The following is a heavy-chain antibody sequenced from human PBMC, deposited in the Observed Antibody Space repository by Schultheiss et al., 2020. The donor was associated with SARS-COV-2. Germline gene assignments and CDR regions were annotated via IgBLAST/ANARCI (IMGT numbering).Heavy chain of an antibody. D-gene: IGHD6-13*01. J-gene: IGHJ6*02. Sequence: SETLSLTCAVYGGSFSGYYWNWIRLTPGKGLEWIGEINHSGSTNYNPSLKSRVTISVDTSKNQFSLKLSSVTAADTAVYYCARLAAAAGKYYYGMDVWGQGTTVTVSS. V-gene: IGHV4-34*01. CDR3: ARLAAAAGKYYYGMDV. CDR2: INHSGST. CDR1: GGSFSGYY.